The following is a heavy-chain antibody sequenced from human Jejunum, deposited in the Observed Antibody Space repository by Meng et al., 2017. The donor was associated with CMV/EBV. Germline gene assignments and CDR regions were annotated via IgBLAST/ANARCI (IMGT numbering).Heavy chain of an antibody. D-gene: IGHD3-3*01. Sequence: TWFRKAQGKGLEWLLYISGDGTAIHYAASVKGRFTISRDYAKNSLHLQMNSLRAEDTAVYYCARDRRDFLEGWYYYYGMDVWGQGTTVTVSS. CDR3: ARDRRDFLEGWYYYYGMDV. CDR2: ISGDGTAI. J-gene: IGHJ6*02. V-gene: IGHV3-11*04.